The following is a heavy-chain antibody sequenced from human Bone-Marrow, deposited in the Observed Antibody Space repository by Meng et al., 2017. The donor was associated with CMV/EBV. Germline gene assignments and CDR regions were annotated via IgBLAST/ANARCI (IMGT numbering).Heavy chain of an antibody. D-gene: IGHD6-19*01. Sequence: GGSLRLSCAASGFTFSACWMSWVRQAPGKGLEWVANMNQDGNTKNYVDSVKGRFTISRDNAKNSLFLQMNSLRVEDTAVYYCADPPSGFWGQGTLVTVYS. CDR3: ADPPSGF. J-gene: IGHJ4*02. V-gene: IGHV3-7*01. CDR2: MNQDGNTK. CDR1: GFTFSACW.